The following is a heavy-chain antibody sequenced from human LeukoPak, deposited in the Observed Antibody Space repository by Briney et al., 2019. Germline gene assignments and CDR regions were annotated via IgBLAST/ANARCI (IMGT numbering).Heavy chain of an antibody. D-gene: IGHD3-16*01. CDR3: TTDNTEVLIRRRDYYYSMDV. CDR1: GFTFSSYW. CDR2: INSDGSST. J-gene: IGHJ6*03. Sequence: QPGGSLRLSCAASGFTFSSYWMHWVRQAPGKGLVWVSRINSDGSSTSYADSVKGRFTISRDNAKNTLYLQMNSLRAEDTAVYYCTTDNTEVLIRRRDYYYSMDVWGKGTTVTISS. V-gene: IGHV3-74*01.